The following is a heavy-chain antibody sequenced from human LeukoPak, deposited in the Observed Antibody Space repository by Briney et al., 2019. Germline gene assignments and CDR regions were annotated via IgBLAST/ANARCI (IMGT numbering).Heavy chain of an antibody. J-gene: IGHJ3*02. CDR1: GGSFSGYY. CDR2: INHSGST. CDR3: ASGTMSAFDI. Sequence: SETLSLTCAVYGGSFSGYYWSWIRQPPGKGLEWIGEINHSGSTNYNPSLKSRVTISVDTSKNQFSLKLSSVTAADTAVYYCASGTMSAFDIWGQGTMVTVSS. V-gene: IGHV4-34*01. D-gene: IGHD3-22*01.